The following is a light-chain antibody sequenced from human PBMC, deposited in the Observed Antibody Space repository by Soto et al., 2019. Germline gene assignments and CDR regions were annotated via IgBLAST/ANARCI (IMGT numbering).Light chain of an antibody. Sequence: DIQMTQSPSTLSASVGDRVTITCRASQSISSWLAWYQQKPGKAPKLLIYDASSLESGVPSRFSGSGSGTEFALPISSLQPDDFASYHCQQYNSYPWTFGQGTKVEIK. J-gene: IGKJ1*01. V-gene: IGKV1-5*01. CDR2: DAS. CDR1: QSISSW. CDR3: QQYNSYPWT.